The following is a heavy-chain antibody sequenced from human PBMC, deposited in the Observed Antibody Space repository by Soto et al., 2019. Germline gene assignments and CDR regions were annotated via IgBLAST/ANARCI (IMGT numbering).Heavy chain of an antibody. CDR2: IDPSDSQT. Sequence: GESLKISCKGSGYNPAGYWITWVRPKPGKSLEWMGRIDPSDSQTYYSPSFRGHVTISVTKSITTVFLQWSSLRASDTAMYYCARQIYDSDTGPNFQYYFDSWGQGTPVTVSS. CDR1: GYNPAGYW. D-gene: IGHD3-22*01. CDR3: ARQIYDSDTGPNFQYYFDS. J-gene: IGHJ4*02. V-gene: IGHV5-10-1*01.